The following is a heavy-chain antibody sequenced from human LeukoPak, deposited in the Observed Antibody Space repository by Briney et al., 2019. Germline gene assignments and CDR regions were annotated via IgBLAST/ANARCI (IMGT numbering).Heavy chain of an antibody. CDR1: GFTFSSYA. CDR3: AKGRHIVVVTATSYYFDY. CDR2: ISGSGGST. V-gene: IGHV3-23*01. J-gene: IGHJ4*02. D-gene: IGHD2-21*02. Sequence: GGSLRLSCAASGFTFSSYAMSWVRQAPGKGLEWVSAISGSGGSTYYADSVKGRFTISRDNSKNTLYLQMNSLRAEDTAVYYCAKGRHIVVVTATSYYFDYWGQGTLATVSS.